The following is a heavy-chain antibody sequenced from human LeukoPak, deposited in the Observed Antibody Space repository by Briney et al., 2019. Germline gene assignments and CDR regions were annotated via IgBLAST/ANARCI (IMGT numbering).Heavy chain of an antibody. J-gene: IGHJ4*02. Sequence: PSETLSLTCTVSGGSISSGGYHWSWIRQHPGKGLEWIGYIYYSGSTYYNPSLKSRVTISVDTSKNQFSLKLSSVTAADTAVYYCAREVAATIDYWGQGTLVTVSS. CDR2: IYYSGST. CDR3: AREVAATIDY. V-gene: IGHV4-31*03. CDR1: GGSISSGGYH. D-gene: IGHD2-15*01.